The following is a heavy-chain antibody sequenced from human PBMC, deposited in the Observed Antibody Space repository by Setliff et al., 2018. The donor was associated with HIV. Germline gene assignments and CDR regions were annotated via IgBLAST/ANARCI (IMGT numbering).Heavy chain of an antibody. CDR3: ARGLGMVESTTPFDY. CDR1: GESLSPYY. J-gene: IGHJ4*02. D-gene: IGHD1-26*01. Sequence: SETLSLTCAVYGESLSPYYWSWSRQPPGKGRELIGEINHSGSNNYNPSLKSRVTMSVDTSKNQFSLNLTSVTAADTAVYYCARGLGMVESTTPFDYWGQGTLVTVSS. CDR2: INHSGSN. V-gene: IGHV4-34*01.